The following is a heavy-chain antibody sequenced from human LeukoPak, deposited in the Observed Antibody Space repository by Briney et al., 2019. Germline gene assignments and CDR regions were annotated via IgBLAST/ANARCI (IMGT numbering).Heavy chain of an antibody. CDR2: INPSGGST. V-gene: IGHV1-46*01. CDR3: ARDGSGSYLDY. CDR1: GYTFTIYY. Sequence: ASVKVSCKASGYTFTIYYMHWVQQAPGQGLEWMGIINPSGGSTSYTQKFQGRVTMTRDMSTSTVYMELSSLRSEDTAVYYCARDGSGSYLDYWGQGTLVTVSS. D-gene: IGHD1-26*01. J-gene: IGHJ4*02.